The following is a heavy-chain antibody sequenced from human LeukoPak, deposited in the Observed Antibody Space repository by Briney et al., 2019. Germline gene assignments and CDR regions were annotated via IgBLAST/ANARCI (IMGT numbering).Heavy chain of an antibody. CDR2: IKEDGSEK. CDR3: ARVSGHSGSP. D-gene: IGHD5-12*01. J-gene: IGHJ5*02. CDR1: GFAFSVSW. Sequence: GGSLRLSCVDSGFAFSVSWMGWVRQAPGKGLEWVATIKEDGSEKYYVDSVKGRFTTSRDNAKNPLNLQMNSLRGEDTAVYYCARVSGHSGSPWGQGTLVTVAS. V-gene: IGHV3-7*05.